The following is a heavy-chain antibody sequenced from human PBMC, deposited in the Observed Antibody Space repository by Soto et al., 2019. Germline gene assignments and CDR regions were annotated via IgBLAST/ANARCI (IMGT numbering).Heavy chain of an antibody. J-gene: IGHJ4*02. V-gene: IGHV4-30-4*01. Sequence: SETLSLTCTVSGDSISTADYYWNWIRQPPGKGLEWIGYIYYSGNTYYIPSLKSRVTISVDTSKNQISLKLNFVTAADTAVYYCARGIYSTSSFFDSWGQGTLVTVSS. D-gene: IGHD6-6*01. CDR3: ARGIYSTSSFFDS. CDR2: IYYSGNT. CDR1: GDSISTADYY.